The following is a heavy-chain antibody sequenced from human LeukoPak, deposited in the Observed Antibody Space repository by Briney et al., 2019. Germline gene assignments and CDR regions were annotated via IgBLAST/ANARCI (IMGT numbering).Heavy chain of an antibody. V-gene: IGHV4-59*03. CDR2: IHYSGSS. Sequence: KPSETLSLTCTVSGDSTSNFYWTWIRQSPGKGLEWIGNIHYSGSSVYNPSLKSRGTIPIDTSRRQFFLKLNSVTAADTAVYFCALAPNSNWFDFWGPGTLVTLSS. CDR1: GDSTSNFY. CDR3: ALAPNSNWFDF. J-gene: IGHJ5*01. D-gene: IGHD2-8*01.